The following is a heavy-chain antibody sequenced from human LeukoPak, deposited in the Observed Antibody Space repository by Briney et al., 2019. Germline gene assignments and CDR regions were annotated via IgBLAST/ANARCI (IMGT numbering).Heavy chain of an antibody. CDR3: ARVLDSSSWDPFDY. V-gene: IGHV4-39*07. D-gene: IGHD6-13*01. J-gene: IGHJ4*02. CDR2: IYYSGST. Sequence: SETLSLTCTVSGGSISSSSYYWGWLRQPPGKGLEWIGSIYYSGSTYYNPSLKSRVTISVDTSKNQFSLKLSSVTAADTAVYYCARVLDSSSWDPFDYWGQGTLVTVSS. CDR1: GGSISSSSYY.